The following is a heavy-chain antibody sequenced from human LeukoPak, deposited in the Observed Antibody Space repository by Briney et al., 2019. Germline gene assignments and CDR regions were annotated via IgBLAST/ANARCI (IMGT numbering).Heavy chain of an antibody. CDR2: IYSGGST. V-gene: IGHV3-53*04. J-gene: IGHJ4*02. CDR1: GFTVSSNY. D-gene: IGHD6-19*01. Sequence: TGGSLRLSCAASGFTVSSNYLSWVRQAPGKGLEWVSVIYSGGSTYYADSVKGRFTISRHNSKNTLYLQMNSLRAEDTAVYYCARGLRYSTGWYVFDYWGQGTLVTVSS. CDR3: ARGLRYSTGWYVFDY.